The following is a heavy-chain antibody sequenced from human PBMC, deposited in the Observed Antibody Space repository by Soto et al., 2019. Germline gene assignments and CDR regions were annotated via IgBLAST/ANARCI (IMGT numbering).Heavy chain of an antibody. D-gene: IGHD1-26*01. Sequence: GSMSLPFTASGFPLGIESMSCAGPPQETGLAWVGFIRSNAYGWTTEYAASVKGRFTISRDDSKSIAYLQMNSLKTEDTAVYYSTSGRYYAVPYNSGMEGWGPRTTVTVS. CDR2: IRSNAYGWTT. CDR1: GFPLGIES. J-gene: IGHJ6*02. CDR3: TSGRYYAVPYNSGMEG. V-gene: IGHV3-49*04.